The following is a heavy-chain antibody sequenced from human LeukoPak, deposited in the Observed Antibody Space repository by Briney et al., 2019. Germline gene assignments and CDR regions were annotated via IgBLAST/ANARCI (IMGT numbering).Heavy chain of an antibody. V-gene: IGHV3-21*01. CDR1: GFTFSSYS. D-gene: IGHD3-22*01. Sequence: GGSLRLSCAASGFTFSSYSMNWVRQAPGKGLEWVSSISSSSSYIYYADSVKGRFTISRDNAKNSLYLQMNSLRAEDTAVYYCARTPIYYYDGTGVPDYWGQGTLVTVS. CDR2: ISSSSSYI. CDR3: ARTPIYYYDGTGVPDY. J-gene: IGHJ4*02.